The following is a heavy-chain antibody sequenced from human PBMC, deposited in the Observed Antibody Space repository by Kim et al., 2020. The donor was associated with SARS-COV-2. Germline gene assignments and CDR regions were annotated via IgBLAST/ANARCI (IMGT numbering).Heavy chain of an antibody. CDR3: AREGFSGNSEFWYFDL. J-gene: IGHJ2*01. D-gene: IGHD2-21*02. V-gene: IGHV6-1*01. Sequence: VKSRITIHPDTSKNQFSLQLNSVTPEDTAVYYCAREGFSGNSEFWYFDLWGRGTLVTVSS.